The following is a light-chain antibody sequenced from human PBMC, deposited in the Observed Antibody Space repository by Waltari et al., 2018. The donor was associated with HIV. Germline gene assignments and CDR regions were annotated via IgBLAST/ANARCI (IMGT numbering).Light chain of an antibody. Sequence: ELVLTQSPGTLSVSPGETATVSCRASQSISSTYVAWYQQKPGQAPRLLIYNASTRPTGIPDRFNGSGSGTDFILTIRRLEPGDSAVYYCQQYDSSPRTFGEGTKVEIK. J-gene: IGKJ1*01. CDR2: NAS. CDR1: QSISSTY. V-gene: IGKV3-20*01. CDR3: QQYDSSPRT.